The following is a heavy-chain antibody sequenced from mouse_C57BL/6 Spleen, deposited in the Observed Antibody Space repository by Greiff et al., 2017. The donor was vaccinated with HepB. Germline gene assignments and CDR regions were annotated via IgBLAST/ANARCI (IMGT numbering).Heavy chain of an antibody. CDR1: GFTFSDFY. D-gene: IGHD2-1*01. CDR3: ARALYGNYDYYAMDY. V-gene: IGHV7-1*01. Sequence: EVKVVESGGGLVQSGRSLRLSCATSGFTFSDFYMEWVRQAPGKGLEWIAASRNKAHDYTTEYSASVKGRFIVSRDTSQSILYLQMNALRAEDTAIYYCARALYGNYDYYAMDYWGQGTSVTVSS. CDR2: SRNKAHDYTT. J-gene: IGHJ4*01.